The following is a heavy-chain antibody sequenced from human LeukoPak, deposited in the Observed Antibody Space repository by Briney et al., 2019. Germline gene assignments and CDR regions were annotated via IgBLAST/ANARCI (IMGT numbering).Heavy chain of an antibody. V-gene: IGHV4-34*01. CDR2: INHSGST. J-gene: IGHJ4*02. CDR1: GGSFSSYY. D-gene: IGHD3-10*01. Sequence: SETLSLTCAVYGGSFSSYYWSWVRQPPGKGLEWMGEINHSGSTNYNPSLKSRVTISVDTYKNQLLLKLSSVTAAAPAVYYCARGWANAPRTLEVWFGEGRIHYFDYWGQGTLVTVSS. CDR3: ARGWANAPRTLEVWFGEGRIHYFDY.